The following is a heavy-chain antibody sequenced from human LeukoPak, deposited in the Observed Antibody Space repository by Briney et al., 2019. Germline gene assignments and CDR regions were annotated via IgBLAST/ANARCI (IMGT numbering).Heavy chain of an antibody. D-gene: IGHD5-18*01. J-gene: IGHJ4*02. CDR3: AKDHEGGYSYGFSTQAFRTTYQSCFDY. V-gene: IGHV3-30*02. CDR2: IRYDGSNK. CDR1: GFTFSSYG. Sequence: QPGGSLRLSCAASGFTFSSYGMHWVRQAPGKGLEWVAFIRYDGSNKYYADSVKGRFTISRDNSKNTLYLQMNSLRAEDTAVYYCAKDHEGGYSYGFSTQAFRTTYQSCFDYWGQGTLVTVSS.